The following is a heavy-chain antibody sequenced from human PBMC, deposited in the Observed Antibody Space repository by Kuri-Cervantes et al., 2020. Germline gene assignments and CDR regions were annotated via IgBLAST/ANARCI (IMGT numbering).Heavy chain of an antibody. J-gene: IGHJ6*02. CDR2: ISWNSGSI. V-gene: IGHV3-9*01. D-gene: IGHD4-23*01. Sequence: GGSLRLSCAASGFTFDDYAMHWVRQAPGKGLEWVSGISWNSGSIGYADSVKGRFTISRDNAKNSLYLQMNSLKTEDTAVYYCTTMNSGNSAFYYYYGMDVWGQGTTVTVSS. CDR1: GFTFDDYA. CDR3: TTMNSGNSAFYYYYGMDV.